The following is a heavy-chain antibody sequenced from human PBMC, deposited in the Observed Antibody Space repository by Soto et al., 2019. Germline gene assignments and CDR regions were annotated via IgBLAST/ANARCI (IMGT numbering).Heavy chain of an antibody. CDR1: GGSFSGYY. D-gene: IGHD2-2*01. CDR2: INHSGST. V-gene: IGHV4-34*01. J-gene: IGHJ5*02. CDR3: ARAYCSSTSCYARDNWFDP. Sequence: PSETLSLTCAVYGGSFSGYYWSWIRQPPGKGLEWIGEINHSGSTNYNPSLKSRVTISVDTSKNQFSLKLSSVTAADTAVYYCARAYCSSTSCYARDNWFDPWGQGTLVTVSS.